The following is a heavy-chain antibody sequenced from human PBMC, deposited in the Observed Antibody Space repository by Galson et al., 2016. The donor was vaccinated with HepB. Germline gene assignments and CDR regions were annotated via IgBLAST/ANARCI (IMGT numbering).Heavy chain of an antibody. D-gene: IGHD5-12*01. Sequence: SLRLSCAASGFTFSDYYMGWIRQAPGKGLEWVAYLSSSGRTMSYAASVQGRFPISRDNAKNLLLLQMNNLRADDTAVYYCARDGLRIAVKYYFAMDVWGQGTTVTVSS. CDR2: LSSSGRTM. J-gene: IGHJ6*02. CDR3: ARDGLRIAVKYYFAMDV. CDR1: GFTFSDYY. V-gene: IGHV3-11*01.